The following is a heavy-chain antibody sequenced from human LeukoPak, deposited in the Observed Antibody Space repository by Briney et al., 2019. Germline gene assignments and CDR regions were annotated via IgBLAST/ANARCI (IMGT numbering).Heavy chain of an antibody. Sequence: SETLSLTCAVSGGSISSYYWSWIRQPPGKGLEWIGYTHYSGSTDYNPSLKTRVTISVDTSKNQFSLKLSSVTAADTAVYYCARGAAGTVPFDYWGQGTLVTVTS. CDR3: ARGAAGTVPFDY. CDR2: THYSGST. D-gene: IGHD6-13*01. V-gene: IGHV4-59*08. J-gene: IGHJ4*02. CDR1: GGSISSYY.